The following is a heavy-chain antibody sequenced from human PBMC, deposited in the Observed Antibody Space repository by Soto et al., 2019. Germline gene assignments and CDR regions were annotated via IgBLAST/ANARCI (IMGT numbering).Heavy chain of an antibody. CDR2: ISYDGSDK. Sequence: QVQLVESGGGVVQPGRSLRLSCAASGFSFGSYGMHWVRQAPGKGLEWLAVISYDGSDKFYVDSVKGRFTVSRDNSKNSLYLQMNSLRAEDTAIYYCARDREWPTYCLDYWGQGTLVTVSS. V-gene: IGHV3-30*03. D-gene: IGHD2-8*02. J-gene: IGHJ4*02. CDR3: ARDREWPTYCLDY. CDR1: GFSFGSYG.